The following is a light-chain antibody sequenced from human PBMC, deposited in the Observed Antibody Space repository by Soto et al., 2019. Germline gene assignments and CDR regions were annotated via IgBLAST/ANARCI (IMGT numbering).Light chain of an antibody. CDR2: GAS. J-gene: IGKJ4*01. Sequence: EIGLTQSPGTLSLSPGERATVSCRASQSVSSSYLAWYQQIPGQAPRLLIYGASSSATGIPDRFSGSGSVTDFTLTISRLEPEYFAVYYDQQNGNFPLTFGGGTQVEIK. CDR3: QQNGNFPLT. CDR1: QSVSSSY. V-gene: IGKV3-20*01.